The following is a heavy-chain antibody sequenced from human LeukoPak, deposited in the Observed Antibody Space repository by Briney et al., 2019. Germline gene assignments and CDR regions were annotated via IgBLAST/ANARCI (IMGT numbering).Heavy chain of an antibody. CDR3: ASAYLIRDAFDI. D-gene: IGHD3-16*01. CDR1: GGAIGSGAYY. CDR2: IHYSGST. V-gene: IGHV4-31*03. J-gene: IGHJ3*02. Sequence: PSQTLSLTCTVSGGAIGSGAYYWSWISQHPGKGLEWIGYIHYSGSTYYNTSLKTRVTISVDTSKNQFSLKLSSVTAADTAVYYCASAYLIRDAFDIWGQGTMVTVSS.